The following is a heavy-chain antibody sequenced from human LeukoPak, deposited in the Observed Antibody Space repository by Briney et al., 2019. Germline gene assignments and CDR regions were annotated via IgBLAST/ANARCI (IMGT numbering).Heavy chain of an antibody. CDR1: GGTFSSYA. D-gene: IGHD2-2*01. CDR3: ASQSSYCSSTSCYPSWFDP. CDR2: IIPIFGTA. Sequence: ASVKVSCKASGGTFSSYAISWVRQAPGQGLEWMGGIIPIFGTANYAQKFQGRVTITTDESTSTAYMELSSLRSEDTAVYYCASQSSYCSSTSCYPSWFDPWGQGTLVTVSS. J-gene: IGHJ5*02. V-gene: IGHV1-69*05.